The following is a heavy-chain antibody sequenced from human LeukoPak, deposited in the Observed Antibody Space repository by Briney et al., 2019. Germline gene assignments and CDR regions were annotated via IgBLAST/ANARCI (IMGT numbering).Heavy chain of an antibody. J-gene: IGHJ3*02. D-gene: IGHD3-22*01. CDR2: INPNSGGT. CDR1: GYXFTAYY. Sequence: GASVKVSCKASGYXFTAYYIHWVRQAPGQGLEWMGWINPNSGGTNYAQKFQGRVTMTRDTSISTAYMELSRLRSDDTAVYYCARDYYDSSGFGAFDTWGQGTMVTVSS. CDR3: ARDYYDSSGFGAFDT. V-gene: IGHV1-2*02.